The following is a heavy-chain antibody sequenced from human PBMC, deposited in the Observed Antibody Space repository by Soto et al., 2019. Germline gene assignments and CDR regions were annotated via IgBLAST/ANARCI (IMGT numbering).Heavy chain of an antibody. J-gene: IGHJ5*02. V-gene: IGHV1-69*13. D-gene: IGHD2-21*02. CDR2: IIPIFGTA. CDR1: GGTFSSYA. CDR3: ATKDRGVTAHNWFDT. Sequence: ASVKVSCKASGGTFSSYAISWVRQAPGQGLEWMGGIIPIFGTANYAQKFQGRVTITADESTSTAYMELSSLRSEDTAVYYCATKDRGVTAHNWFDTWGQRTLVTVSS.